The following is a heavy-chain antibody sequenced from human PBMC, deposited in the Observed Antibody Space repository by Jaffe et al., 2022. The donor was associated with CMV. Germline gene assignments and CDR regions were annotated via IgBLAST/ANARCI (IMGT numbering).Heavy chain of an antibody. CDR3: ARSTQQLVPFDY. V-gene: IGHV4-59*01. Sequence: QVQLQESGPGLVKPSETLSLTCTVSGGSISSYYWSWIRQPPGKGLEWIGYIYYSGSTNYNPSLKSRVTISVDTSKNQFSLKLSSVTAADTAVYYCARSTQQLVPFDYWGQGTLVTVSS. J-gene: IGHJ4*02. D-gene: IGHD6-13*01. CDR1: GGSISSYY. CDR2: IYYSGST.